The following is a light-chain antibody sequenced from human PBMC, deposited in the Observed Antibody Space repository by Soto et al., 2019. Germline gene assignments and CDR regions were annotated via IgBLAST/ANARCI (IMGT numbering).Light chain of an antibody. CDR3: QKCNTAPLT. J-gene: IGKJ5*01. Sequence: DIQMTQSPSSLSASVGDRVTITCRASQDISVYLAWYQQKPGKVPKLLIYSASTLQSGVPSRFSGSGSGTDFTLTISSLQPEDDATYYCQKCNTAPLTFGQGTRLEIK. CDR2: SAS. V-gene: IGKV1-27*01. CDR1: QDISVY.